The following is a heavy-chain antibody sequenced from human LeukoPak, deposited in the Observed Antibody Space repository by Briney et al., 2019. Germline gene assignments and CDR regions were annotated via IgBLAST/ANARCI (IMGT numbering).Heavy chain of an antibody. J-gene: IGHJ6*02. D-gene: IGHD6-19*01. CDR2: ISWNSGSI. V-gene: IGHV3-9*01. CDR1: GLTFDDYA. CDR3: ASASAVAGIRRYYYYGMDV. Sequence: GGSLRLSCAASGLTFDDYAMHWVRQVPGKGLEWVSGISWNSGSIGYADSVKGRFTISRDNAKNSLYLQMNSLRAEDTALYYCASASAVAGIRRYYYYGMDVWGQGTTVTVSS.